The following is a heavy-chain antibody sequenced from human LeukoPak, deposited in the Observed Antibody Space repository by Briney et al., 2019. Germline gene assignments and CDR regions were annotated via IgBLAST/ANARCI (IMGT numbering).Heavy chain of an antibody. D-gene: IGHD3-10*01. V-gene: IGHV4-59*01. Sequence: SETLSLTCTVSGGSISSYYWSWIRQPPGKGLEWIGYIYYSGSTNYNPSLKSRVTISVDTSKNQFSLKLSPVTAADTAVYYCARGVLLWFGELVEGFYFDYWGQGTLVTVSS. CDR1: GGSISSYY. J-gene: IGHJ4*02. CDR2: IYYSGST. CDR3: ARGVLLWFGELVEGFYFDY.